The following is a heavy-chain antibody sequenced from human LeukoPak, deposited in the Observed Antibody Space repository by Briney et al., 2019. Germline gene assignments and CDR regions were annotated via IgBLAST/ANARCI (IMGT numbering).Heavy chain of an antibody. Sequence: ASVKVSCKASRYTFTSYDIHWVRQATGHGLEWMGWMNPKSAHTGHAQKFQGRVTITRNTSISTAYMELSSLTFEDTAMYYCTRGPSYHTKWVGGMWFDPWGQGTLVTVSS. V-gene: IGHV1-8*01. D-gene: IGHD6-19*01. CDR2: MNPKSAHT. CDR3: TRGPSYHTKWVGGMWFDP. CDR1: RYTFTSYD. J-gene: IGHJ5*02.